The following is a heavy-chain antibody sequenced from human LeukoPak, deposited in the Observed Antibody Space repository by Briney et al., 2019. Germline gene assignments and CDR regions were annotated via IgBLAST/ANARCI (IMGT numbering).Heavy chain of an antibody. Sequence: PGGSLRLSCGASGFPLIILGIHCLRQAPGKGLEWVAFIRYDGSNKYYADSVKGRFTISRDNSKNTLYMQMNSLRAEDTAVYYSSKDAVVSIVYIADCGQRALVSVSS. J-gene: IGHJ4*02. CDR2: IRYDGSNK. D-gene: IGHD3-3*01. V-gene: IGHV3-30*02. CDR3: SKDAVVSIVYIAD. CDR1: GFPLIILG.